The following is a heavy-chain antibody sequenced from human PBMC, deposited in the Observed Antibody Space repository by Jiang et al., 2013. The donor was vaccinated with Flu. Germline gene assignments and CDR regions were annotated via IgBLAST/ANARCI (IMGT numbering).Heavy chain of an antibody. V-gene: IGHV3-23*01. Sequence: VQLLESGGGLVQPGGSLRLSCAASGFSFSDYAMGWVRQAPGKGLEWVSIMSGSGAYTFSADSVKGRLTISRDNFGNTLYLEMNSLRVEDTAVYYCAKCPSFSYGSCQYYFDFWGQGDLVTVSS. CDR3: AKCPSFSYGSCQYYFDF. J-gene: IGHJ4*02. CDR1: GFSFSDYA. D-gene: IGHD5-18*01. CDR2: MSGSGAYT.